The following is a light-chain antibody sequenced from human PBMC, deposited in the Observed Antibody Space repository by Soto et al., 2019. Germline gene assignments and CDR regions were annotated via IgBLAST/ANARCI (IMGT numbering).Light chain of an antibody. V-gene: IGKV3-20*01. Sequence: EIVLTQSPATLSLSPGERARLSCRASQSISSYLAWYQQKPGQAPSLLIYGASSRATGIPDRFSGSGSGTDFTLTISRLEPEDFAVYYCQQYGSSPRTFGQGTKVDIK. J-gene: IGKJ1*01. CDR1: QSISSY. CDR2: GAS. CDR3: QQYGSSPRT.